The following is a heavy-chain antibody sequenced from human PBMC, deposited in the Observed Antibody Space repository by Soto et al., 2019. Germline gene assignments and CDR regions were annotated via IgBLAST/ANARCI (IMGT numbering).Heavy chain of an antibody. J-gene: IGHJ5*02. CDR1: GGSVSSGSYY. CDR3: ARAKLSGYCSGGSCYQVRPNWFDP. Sequence: PSETLSLTCTVSGGSVSSGSYYWSWIRQPPGKGLEWIGYIYYSGSTNYNPSLKSRVTISVDTPKNQFSLKLSSVTAADTAVYYCARAKLSGYCSGGSCYQVRPNWFDPWGQGTLVTVSS. V-gene: IGHV4-61*01. CDR2: IYYSGST. D-gene: IGHD2-15*01.